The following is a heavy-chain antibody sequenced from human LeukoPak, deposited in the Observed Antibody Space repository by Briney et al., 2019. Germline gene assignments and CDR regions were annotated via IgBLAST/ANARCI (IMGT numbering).Heavy chain of an antibody. Sequence: GGSLRLSCAASGFTFSPLWMTWVRQAPGKGLEWVANINGDGSAKYFVDSVKGRFTISRDNAKNSLYLQMNSLRVEDTAVYYCARDGRWINYYDGSSPVWGQGTLVTVSS. CDR2: INGDGSAK. CDR3: ARDGRWINYYDGSSPV. D-gene: IGHD3-22*01. J-gene: IGHJ4*02. V-gene: IGHV3-7*01. CDR1: GFTFSPLW.